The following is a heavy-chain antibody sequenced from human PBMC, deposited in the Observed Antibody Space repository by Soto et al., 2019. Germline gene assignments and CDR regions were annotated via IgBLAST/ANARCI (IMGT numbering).Heavy chain of an antibody. V-gene: IGHV5-51*01. CDR1: GYXFTSYW. CDR3: ARFSYDILTGYPAPFDY. Sequence: EXLEISCKGSGYXFTSYWLVWVRQMPGKGLEWMGIIYPGDSDNRYSPSFQGQVTISADKSISTAYLQWSSLKDSDTAMYYSARFSYDILTGYPAPFDYWGQGTLVTVSS. J-gene: IGHJ4*02. CDR2: IYPGDSDN. D-gene: IGHD3-9*01.